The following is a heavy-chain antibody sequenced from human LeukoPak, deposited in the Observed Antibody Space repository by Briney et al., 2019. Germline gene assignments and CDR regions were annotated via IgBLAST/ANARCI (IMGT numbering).Heavy chain of an antibody. J-gene: IGHJ4*02. V-gene: IGHV3-48*03. Sequence: GGSLRLSCAASGFSFSSYEMNWVRQAPGKGLEWVSYIRSSGSTTYYADSVKGRFTISRDNAKDSLYLQMNSLRAEDTAVYYCVRVGNSLNYFDCWGQGTLVTVSS. CDR3: VRVGNSLNYFDC. D-gene: IGHD3-16*01. CDR1: GFSFSSYE. CDR2: IRSSGSTT.